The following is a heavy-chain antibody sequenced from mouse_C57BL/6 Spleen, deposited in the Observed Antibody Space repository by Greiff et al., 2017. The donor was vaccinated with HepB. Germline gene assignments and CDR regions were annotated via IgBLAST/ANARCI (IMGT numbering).Heavy chain of an antibody. J-gene: IGHJ3*01. D-gene: IGHD2-4*01. Sequence: EVKVEESGGGLVQPGGSMKLSCVASGFTFSNYWMNWVRQSPEKGLEWVAQIRLKSDNYATHYAESVKGRFTISRDDSKSSVYLQMNNLRAEDTGIYYCTGTNDDYDGAWFAYWGQGTLVTVSA. CDR3: TGTNDDYDGAWFAY. V-gene: IGHV6-3*01. CDR2: IRLKSDNYAT. CDR1: GFTFSNYW.